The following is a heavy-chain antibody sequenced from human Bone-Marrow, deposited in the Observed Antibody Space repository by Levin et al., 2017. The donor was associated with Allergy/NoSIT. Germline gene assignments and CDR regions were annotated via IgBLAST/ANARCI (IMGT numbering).Heavy chain of an antibody. CDR2: FNGGGAT. Sequence: GGSLRLSCAASGFTVSSDYMSWVRQAPGKGLEWVSTFNGGGATSYTDSVQGRFTVSGDNSENTLYLQMTSLTVEDTAVYYCARGRLGYCGGGSCYSLASWGQGTLVTVSS. D-gene: IGHD2-15*01. V-gene: IGHV3-53*01. J-gene: IGHJ5*02. CDR1: GFTVSSDY. CDR3: ARGRLGYCGGGSCYSLAS.